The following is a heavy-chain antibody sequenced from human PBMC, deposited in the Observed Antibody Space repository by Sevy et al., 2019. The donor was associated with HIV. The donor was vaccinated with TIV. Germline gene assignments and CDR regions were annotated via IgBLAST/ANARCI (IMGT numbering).Heavy chain of an antibody. D-gene: IGHD6-19*01. V-gene: IGHV4-59*01. CDR3: ARVWKYSSGWNYYYYSMDV. Sequence: SETLSLTCTVSGGSISSYYWSWIRQPPGKGLEWIGYIYYSGSTNYNPSLKSRVTISVDTSKNQFSLKLSSVTAADTAVYYCARVWKYSSGWNYYYYSMDVWGQGTTVTVSS. J-gene: IGHJ6*02. CDR2: IYYSGST. CDR1: GGSISSYY.